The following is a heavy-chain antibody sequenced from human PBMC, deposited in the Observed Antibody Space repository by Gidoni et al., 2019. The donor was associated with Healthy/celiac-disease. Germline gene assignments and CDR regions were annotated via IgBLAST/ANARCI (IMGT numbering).Heavy chain of an antibody. Sequence: QVQLVESGGGVVQPGRSLRLSCAASGFTFSSYGMPWVRQAPGKGLEWVAVIWYDGSNKYYADSVKGRFTISRDNSKNTLYLQMNSLRAEDTAVYYCARDPRPEMGAGLDYWGQGTLVTVSS. J-gene: IGHJ4*02. D-gene: IGHD1-26*01. V-gene: IGHV3-33*01. CDR1: GFTFSSYG. CDR2: IWYDGSNK. CDR3: ARDPRPEMGAGLDY.